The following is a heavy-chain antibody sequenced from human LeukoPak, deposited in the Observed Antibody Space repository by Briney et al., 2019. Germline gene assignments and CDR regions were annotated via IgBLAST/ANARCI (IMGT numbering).Heavy chain of an antibody. D-gene: IGHD6-19*01. CDR1: GFTFSSYA. V-gene: IGHV3-30*04. CDR2: ISYDGSNK. CDR3: ARECYSSFDY. Sequence: GRSLRLSCAASGFTFSSYAMHWVRQAPGKGLEWVAVISYDGSNKYYADSVKGRFTISRDNSKNTLYLQMNSLRAEDTAVYYCARECYSSFDYWGQGTLVTVSS. J-gene: IGHJ4*02.